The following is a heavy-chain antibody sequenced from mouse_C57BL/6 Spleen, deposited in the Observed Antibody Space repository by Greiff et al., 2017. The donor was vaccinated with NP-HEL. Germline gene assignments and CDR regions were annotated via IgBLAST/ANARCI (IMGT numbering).Heavy chain of an antibody. V-gene: IGHV1-18*01. CDR3: ARFWADYYAMDY. CDR1: GYTFTDYN. D-gene: IGHD4-1*01. J-gene: IGHJ4*01. CDR2: INPNNGGT. Sequence: EVQLQQSGPELVKPGASVKIPCKASGYTFTDYNMDWVKQSHGKSLEWIGDINPNNGGTIYNQKFKGKATLTVDKSSSTAYMELRSLTSEDTAVYYCARFWADYYAMDYWGQGTSVTVSS.